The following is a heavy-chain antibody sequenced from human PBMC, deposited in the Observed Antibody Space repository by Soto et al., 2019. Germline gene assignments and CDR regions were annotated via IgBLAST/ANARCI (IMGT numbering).Heavy chain of an antibody. CDR1: GFTFSSYA. CDR2: ISGSGGVT. CDR3: AKIHSGSSEGAFDV. J-gene: IGHJ3*01. V-gene: IGHV3-23*01. Sequence: EVQLLESGGGLVQPGGSQRLSCAASGFTFSSYAMSWVRQGPGKGLEWVTLISGSGGVTDYADSVKGRFTVSRDNSKNTMYLELNSLTAGDTGIYYCAKIHSGSSEGAFDVWGQGTVVTVSS. D-gene: IGHD6-19*01.